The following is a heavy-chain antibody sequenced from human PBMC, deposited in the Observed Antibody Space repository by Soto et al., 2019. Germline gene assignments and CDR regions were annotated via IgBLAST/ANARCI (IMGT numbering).Heavy chain of an antibody. CDR3: ARVGAPDHDFDY. Sequence: GGSLRLSCAASGFTFSSYAMHWVRQAPGKGLEWVAVISYDGSNKYYADSVKGRFTISRDNSKNTLYLQMNSLRAEDTAVYYCARVGAPDHDFDYWGQGTLVTVSS. CDR2: ISYDGSNK. D-gene: IGHD1-26*01. V-gene: IGHV3-30-3*01. CDR1: GFTFSSYA. J-gene: IGHJ4*02.